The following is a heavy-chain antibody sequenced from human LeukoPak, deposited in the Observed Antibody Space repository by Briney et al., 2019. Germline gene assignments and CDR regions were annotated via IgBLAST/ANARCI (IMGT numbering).Heavy chain of an antibody. V-gene: IGHV3-23*01. D-gene: IGHD3-22*01. CDR3: AKSWNYYDSSGDDALDI. Sequence: GGTLRLSCAASGFTFSNHGMNWVRQAPGKGLEWVSGISGSGISTYYADSVKGRFTISRDNSKNTLYLQINSLRVEDTAVYYCAKSWNYYDSSGDDALDIWGQGTMVTVSS. CDR2: ISGSGIST. J-gene: IGHJ3*02. CDR1: GFTFSNHG.